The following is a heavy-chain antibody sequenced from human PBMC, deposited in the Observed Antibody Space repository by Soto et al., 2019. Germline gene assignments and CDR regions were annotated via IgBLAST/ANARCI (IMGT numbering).Heavy chain of an antibody. Sequence: GASVKVSCKASGGTFSSYAISWVRQAPGQGLEWMGGIIPIFGTANYAQKFQGRVTITADESTSTAYMELSSLRSEDTAVYYCARSPYCGDYDHSFDPWGQGTLVTVSS. CDR3: ARSPYCGDYDHSFDP. CDR1: GGTFSSYA. V-gene: IGHV1-69*13. J-gene: IGHJ5*02. CDR2: IIPIFGTA. D-gene: IGHD4-17*01.